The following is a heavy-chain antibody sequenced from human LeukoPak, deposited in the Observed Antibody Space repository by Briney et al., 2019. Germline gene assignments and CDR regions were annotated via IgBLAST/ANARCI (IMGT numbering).Heavy chain of an antibody. Sequence: SETLSLTRTVSGGSMSGYDWSWIRQPPGKGLEWIAYIYDSGSTNYNPSLRSRVTISVDTSKNHFTLNLSSVTAADTAVYYCARVGRVVAAPGMGYFYYWGQGTLVTVSS. J-gene: IGHJ4*02. CDR2: IYDSGST. CDR1: GGSMSGYD. D-gene: IGHD6-13*01. CDR3: ARVGRVVAAPGMGYFYY. V-gene: IGHV4-59*01.